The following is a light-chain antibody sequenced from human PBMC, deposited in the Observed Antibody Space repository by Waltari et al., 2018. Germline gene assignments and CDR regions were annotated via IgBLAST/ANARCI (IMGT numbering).Light chain of an antibody. J-gene: IGKJ3*01. V-gene: IGKV4-1*01. Sequence: DIVMTQSPDSMAVSLGERATINCESSQSVLYRSNNKNHLAWYQQKPGQPPKLLIYWASTRESGVPDRFSGSGSGTDFTLTISSLQAEDVAVYYCQQYYSSPFTFGPGTKVDIK. CDR2: WAS. CDR3: QQYYSSPFT. CDR1: QSVLYRSNNKNH.